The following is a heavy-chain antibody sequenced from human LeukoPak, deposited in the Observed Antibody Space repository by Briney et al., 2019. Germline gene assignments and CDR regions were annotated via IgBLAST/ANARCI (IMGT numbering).Heavy chain of an antibody. CDR2: INSDGSTT. CDR3: ARSSTGTRGFDY. J-gene: IGHJ4*02. CDR1: GFTFSSYW. Sequence: GGSLRLSCAASGFTFSSYWMHWVRQAPGKGLVWVSRINSDGSTTNYADSVKGRFTISRDNAKNTLGLQMNSLRAEDTAVYYCARSSTGTRGFDYWGQGTLVTVSS. D-gene: IGHD1-1*01. V-gene: IGHV3-74*01.